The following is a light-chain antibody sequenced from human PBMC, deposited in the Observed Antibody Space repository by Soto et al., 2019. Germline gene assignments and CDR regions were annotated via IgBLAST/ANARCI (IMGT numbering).Light chain of an antibody. J-gene: IGKJ2*01. V-gene: IGKV3-15*01. CDR2: DAS. CDR1: QSINSE. Sequence: EIVMTQSPATLSLSPGERAALSCRASQSINSELAWYQQKPGQPPRLLIYDASTRATGVPARFTGSGSGSEFTLTISGLQSEDFAAYYCQQCNTWPLTFGQGTRLEI. CDR3: QQCNTWPLT.